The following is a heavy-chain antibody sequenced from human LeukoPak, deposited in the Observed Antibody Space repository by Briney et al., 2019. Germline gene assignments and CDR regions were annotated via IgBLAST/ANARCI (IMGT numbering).Heavy chain of an antibody. CDR2: IYPGDSDI. CDR3: ARRYYYDSSGTYPFDY. J-gene: IGHJ4*02. CDR1: GYSFTSYW. Sequence: GESLKISCKGSGYSFTSYWIGWVRQMPGKGLEWMGIIYPGDSDIRYSPSFQGQVTISADKSISTAYLQWSSLKASDTAMYYCARRYYYDSSGTYPFDYWGQGTLVTVSS. V-gene: IGHV5-51*01. D-gene: IGHD3-22*01.